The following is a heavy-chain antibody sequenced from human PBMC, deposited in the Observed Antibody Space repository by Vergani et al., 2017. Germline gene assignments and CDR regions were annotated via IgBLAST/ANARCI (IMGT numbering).Heavy chain of an antibody. V-gene: IGHV3-23*01. CDR3: VKEAGRYEYFFDS. D-gene: IGHD5-12*01. J-gene: IGHJ4*02. CDR1: GFTFSTYA. Sequence: EVQLLESGGRLKQPGGSVRLSCAASGFTFSTYAMHWVRQAPGKGLECVSALTGGGGSTYYADSFKGRFIISRDNSRETLYLQMNSLSPEDTATYYCVKEAGRYEYFFDSWGQGTLVTVSS. CDR2: LTGGGGST.